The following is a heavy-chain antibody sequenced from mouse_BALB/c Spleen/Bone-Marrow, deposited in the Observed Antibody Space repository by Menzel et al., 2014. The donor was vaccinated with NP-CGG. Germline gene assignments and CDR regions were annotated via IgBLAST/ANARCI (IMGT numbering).Heavy chain of an antibody. D-gene: IGHD2-14*01. Sequence: QVQLQQSGSVLATPGASVKLSCKASGYTFTSSCMHWAKQRPGQGLEWIGEIHPNSGNTNYNEKFKGKATLTVDTSSTTAYVDLSSLTAEDSAVYYCARHHRYAYYIDYWGQGTTLTVSS. J-gene: IGHJ2*01. V-gene: IGHV1S130*01. CDR3: ARHHRYAYYIDY. CDR1: GYTFTSSC. CDR2: IHPNSGNT.